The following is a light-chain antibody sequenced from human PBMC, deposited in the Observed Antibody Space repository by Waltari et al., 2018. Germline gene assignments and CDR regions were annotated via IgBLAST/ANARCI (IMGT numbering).Light chain of an antibody. CDR2: DVT. CDR1: SPDVDDLNY. Sequence: QSVLPQPASVSGSPGQSITISCTGSSPDVDDLNYGAWYQQHPAKAHKLILFDVTTRASGVSSRFSGSKSANTASLTISGLQAEDEAFYYCSSHTTRSLLGVFGGGTKLTVL. V-gene: IGLV2-14*03. J-gene: IGLJ3*02. CDR3: SSHTTRSLLGV.